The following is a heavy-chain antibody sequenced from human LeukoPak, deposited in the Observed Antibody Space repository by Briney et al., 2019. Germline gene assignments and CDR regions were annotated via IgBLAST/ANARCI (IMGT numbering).Heavy chain of an antibody. D-gene: IGHD6-19*01. CDR2: INPNTGAT. V-gene: IGHV1-2*02. CDR1: GYTLTGYY. Sequence: ASVKVSCKASGYTLTGYYLHWVRQAPGQGLEWMGWINPNTGATHSAQKFQGRITMARDTSISTAYMDLSRLRSDDTAVYYCARDRVGSGWPRPYYFEVWGQGTLVTVSS. CDR3: ARDRVGSGWPRPYYFEV. J-gene: IGHJ4*02.